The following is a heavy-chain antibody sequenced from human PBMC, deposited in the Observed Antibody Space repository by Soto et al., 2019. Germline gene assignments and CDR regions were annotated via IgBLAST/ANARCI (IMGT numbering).Heavy chain of an antibody. V-gene: IGHV4-61*01. CDR2: IYYSGST. D-gene: IGHD5-12*01. Sequence: SETLSLTCTVSGGSVSSGSYYWSWIRQPPGKGLEWIGYIYYSGSTNYNPSLKSRVTISVDTSKNQFSLKLSSVTAADTAVYYCARYIRSGYDSLLRYYGMDVWGQGTTVTVSS. CDR1: GGSVSSGSYY. J-gene: IGHJ6*02. CDR3: ARYIRSGYDSLLRYYGMDV.